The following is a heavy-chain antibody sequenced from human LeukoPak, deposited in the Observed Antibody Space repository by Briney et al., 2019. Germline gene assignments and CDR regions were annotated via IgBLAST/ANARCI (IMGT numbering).Heavy chain of an antibody. Sequence: SQTLSLTCAISGDSVSSNSAAWHWIRQSPSRGLEWLGRTYYRSKWYYDYAVAVKSRISINPDTSKNQFSLQLSSVTPEDTAVYYCARDPVGGSTIFDYWGQGTLVTVSS. J-gene: IGHJ4*02. CDR2: TYYRSKWYY. D-gene: IGHD1-26*01. V-gene: IGHV6-1*01. CDR1: GDSVSSNSAA. CDR3: ARDPVGGSTIFDY.